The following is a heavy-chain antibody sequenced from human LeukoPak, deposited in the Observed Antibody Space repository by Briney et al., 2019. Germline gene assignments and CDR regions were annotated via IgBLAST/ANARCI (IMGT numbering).Heavy chain of an antibody. Sequence: GGPLRLSCAASGFTFSISEMNWVRQAPGKGLEWVSYIRSSDGTIYYADSVKGRFTISRDNAKNSLYLQMNSLRAEDTAVYYCARWWNAFDIWGQGTMVTVSS. D-gene: IGHD2-15*01. CDR1: GFTFSISE. CDR2: IRSSDGTI. V-gene: IGHV3-48*03. CDR3: ARWWNAFDI. J-gene: IGHJ3*02.